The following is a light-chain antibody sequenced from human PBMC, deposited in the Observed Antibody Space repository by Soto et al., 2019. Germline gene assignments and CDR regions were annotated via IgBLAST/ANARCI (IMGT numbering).Light chain of an antibody. CDR3: QQYSSTPWT. J-gene: IGKJ1*01. CDR1: QSVLYSSNNKNY. Sequence: IVMTQSKDTLAVSLGEGATINCKSSQSVLYSSNNKNYLAWYQQKPGQPPKLLIYWASTRESGVPDRFSGSGSGTDFTLTISSLQAEDVAVYYCQQYSSTPWTFGQVSIV. CDR2: WAS. V-gene: IGKV4-1*01.